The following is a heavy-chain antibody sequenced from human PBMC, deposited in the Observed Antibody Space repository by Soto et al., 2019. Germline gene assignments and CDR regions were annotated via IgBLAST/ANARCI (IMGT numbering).Heavy chain of an antibody. Sequence: SETLSLTCTVSGGSISSYYWSWIRQPPGKGLEWIGYIYYSGSTNYNPSLKSRVTISVDTSKNQFSLKLSSVTAADTAVYYCASTVVAATHYYYYYMDVWGKGTTVTVSS. V-gene: IGHV4-59*08. CDR2: IYYSGST. CDR3: ASTVVAATHYYYYYMDV. CDR1: GGSISSYY. J-gene: IGHJ6*03. D-gene: IGHD2-15*01.